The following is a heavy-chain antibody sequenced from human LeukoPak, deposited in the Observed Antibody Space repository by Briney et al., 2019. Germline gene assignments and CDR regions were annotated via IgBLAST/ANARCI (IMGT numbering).Heavy chain of an antibody. CDR1: GFTFSSYS. CDR2: NSSSSSYI. D-gene: IGHD3-3*01. J-gene: IGHJ5*02. CDR3: ARDSTMSTPNWFDP. Sequence: GGSLRLSCAASGFTFSSYSMNWVRQAPGKGLEWDSSNSSSSSYIYYADSVKGRFTISRDNAKNSLYLQMNSLRAEDTAVYYCARDSTMSTPNWFDPWGQGTPVTVSS. V-gene: IGHV3-21*01.